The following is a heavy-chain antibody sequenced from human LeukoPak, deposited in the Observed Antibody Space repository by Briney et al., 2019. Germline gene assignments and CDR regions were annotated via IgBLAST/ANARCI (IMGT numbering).Heavy chain of an antibody. CDR3: ARDQGYSSSWYIRDAFDI. V-gene: IGHV1-18*01. CDR1: GYTFTSYG. Sequence: ASVKVSCKASGYTFTSYGISWVRRAPGQGLEWMGWISAYNGNTNYAQKLQGRVTMTTDTSTSTAYMELRSLRSDDTAVYYCARDQGYSSSWYIRDAFDIWGQGTMVTVSS. CDR2: ISAYNGNT. J-gene: IGHJ3*02. D-gene: IGHD6-13*01.